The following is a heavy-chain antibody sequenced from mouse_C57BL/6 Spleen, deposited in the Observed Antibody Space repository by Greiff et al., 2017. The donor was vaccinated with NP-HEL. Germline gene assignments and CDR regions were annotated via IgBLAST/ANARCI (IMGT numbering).Heavy chain of an antibody. CDR2: INPSTGGT. CDR3: ASNYSSFDY. D-gene: IGHD2-5*01. J-gene: IGHJ2*01. Sequence: EVQLQQSGPVLVKPGASVKISCKASGYSFTGYYMNWVKQSPEKSLEWIGEINPSTGGTTYNQKFKAKAKLTVVKSTSTTYMQLKSLTYEDSAVYYLASNYSSFDYWGQGTTLTVSA. CDR1: GYSFTGYY. V-gene: IGHV1-42*01.